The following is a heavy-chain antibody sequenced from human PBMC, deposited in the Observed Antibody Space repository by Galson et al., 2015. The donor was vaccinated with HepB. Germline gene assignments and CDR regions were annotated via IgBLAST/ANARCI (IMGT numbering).Heavy chain of an antibody. CDR2: ISGSGGST. D-gene: IGHD6-19*01. CDR3: AKVGAGAVAGTIFDY. J-gene: IGHJ4*02. V-gene: IGHV3-23*01. Sequence: SLRLSCAASGFTFSSYAMSWVRQAPGKGLEWVSAISGSGGSTYYADSVKGRFTISRDNSKNTLYLQMNSLRAEDTAVYYCAKVGAGAVAGTIFDYWGQGTLVTVSS. CDR1: GFTFSSYA.